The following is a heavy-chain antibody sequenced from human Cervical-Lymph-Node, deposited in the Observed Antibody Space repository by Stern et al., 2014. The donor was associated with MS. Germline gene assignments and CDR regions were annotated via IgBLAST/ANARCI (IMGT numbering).Heavy chain of an antibody. J-gene: IGHJ4*02. D-gene: IGHD1-26*01. V-gene: IGHV3-21*01. Sequence: EVQLVESGGGLVQPGGSLRLSCAASGFSFSDYSMNWVRQAPGKGLEWVSSISGRSSYNFYADSVKGRFTISRDNAKNSLYLQMNSLSAEDTAVYFCAREGSGTYQGYYFDYWGQGTLVTVSS. CDR1: GFSFSDYS. CDR3: AREGSGTYQGYYFDY. CDR2: ISGRSSYN.